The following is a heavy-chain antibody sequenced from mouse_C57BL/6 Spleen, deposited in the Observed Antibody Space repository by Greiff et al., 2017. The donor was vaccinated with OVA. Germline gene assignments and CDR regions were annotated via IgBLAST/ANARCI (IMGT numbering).Heavy chain of an antibody. D-gene: IGHD2-3*01. CDR1: GFTFSDYY. Sequence: EVQRVESGGGLVQPGGSLKLSCAASGFTFSDYYMYWVRQTPEKRLEWVAYISNGGGSTYYPDNVKGRFTITRDNAKNTLYLQMSRLKSEDTAMYYCARQYYDGCSYYAMDYWGQGTSVTVSS. CDR3: ARQYYDGCSYYAMDY. J-gene: IGHJ4*01. CDR2: ISNGGGST. V-gene: IGHV5-12*01.